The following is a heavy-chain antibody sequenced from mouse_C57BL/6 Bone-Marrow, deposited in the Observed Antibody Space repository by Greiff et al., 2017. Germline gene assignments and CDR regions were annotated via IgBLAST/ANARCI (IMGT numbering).Heavy chain of an antibody. J-gene: IGHJ3*01. Sequence: VKLVESGPELVKPGASVKISCKASGYAFSSSWMNWVKQRPGKGLEWIGRIYPGDGDTNYNGKFKGKATITVDTSSNTAYLQLSSLTSEDTAVYYCTRIAYWGQGTLVTVSA. CDR3: TRIAY. CDR1: GYAFSSSW. V-gene: IGHV1-82*01. CDR2: IYPGDGDT.